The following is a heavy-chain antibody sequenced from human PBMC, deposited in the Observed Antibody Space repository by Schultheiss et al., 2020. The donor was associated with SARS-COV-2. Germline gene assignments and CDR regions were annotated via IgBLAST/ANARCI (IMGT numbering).Heavy chain of an antibody. D-gene: IGHD2-21*01. CDR1: GGSISSSSYY. CDR3: ARPTTIVVDWYFDL. CDR2: IYYSGST. Sequence: SCTVSGGSISSSSYYWGWIRQPPGKGLEWIGSIYYSGSTYYNPSLKSRVTISVDTSKNQFSLKLSSVTAADTAVYYCARPTTIVVDWYFDLWGRGTLVTVSS. V-gene: IGHV4-39*01. J-gene: IGHJ2*01.